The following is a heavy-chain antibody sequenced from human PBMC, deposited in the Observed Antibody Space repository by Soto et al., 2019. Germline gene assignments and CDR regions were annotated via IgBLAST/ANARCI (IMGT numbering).Heavy chain of an antibody. CDR2: IYNSGST. CDR3: ARDPAP. CDR1: GGSIRSGGYY. Sequence: QVQLQESGPELVKASQTLSHTCTVSGGSIRSGGYYWSWIRQHPGKGLEWIGYIYNSGSTYYNPSLKSRVTISADTSKNQFSLKLSSVTAADTAVYFCARDPAPWGQGTLVTVSS. J-gene: IGHJ5*02. V-gene: IGHV4-31*03.